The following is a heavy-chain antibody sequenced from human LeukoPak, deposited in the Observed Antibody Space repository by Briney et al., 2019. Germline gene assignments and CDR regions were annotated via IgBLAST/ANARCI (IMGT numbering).Heavy chain of an antibody. Sequence: SSVKVSCKASGGTFSSYAITWVRQAPGQGLEWMGRVIPIFGTTNYAQKLQGRVTITTDESTSTAYMELSSLRSEDTAVYYCAKASYDSSGYFDYWGQGTLVTVSS. CDR1: GGTFSSYA. J-gene: IGHJ4*02. D-gene: IGHD3-22*01. CDR2: VIPIFGTT. V-gene: IGHV1-69*05. CDR3: AKASYDSSGYFDY.